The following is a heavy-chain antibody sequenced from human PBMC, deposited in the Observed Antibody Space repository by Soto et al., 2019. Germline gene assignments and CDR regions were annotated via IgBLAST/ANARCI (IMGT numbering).Heavy chain of an antibody. D-gene: IGHD3-3*01. CDR3: AREYDFWSGYYSYFDY. Sequence: QVQLVQSGAEVKKPGASVKVSCKASGYTFTSYDINWVRQATGQGLEWMGWMNPNSGNTGYAQKFQGRVTMTRNTSISTAYMGLSSLRSEDTAVYYCAREYDFWSGYYSYFDYWGQGTLVTVSS. V-gene: IGHV1-8*01. CDR2: MNPNSGNT. CDR1: GYTFTSYD. J-gene: IGHJ4*02.